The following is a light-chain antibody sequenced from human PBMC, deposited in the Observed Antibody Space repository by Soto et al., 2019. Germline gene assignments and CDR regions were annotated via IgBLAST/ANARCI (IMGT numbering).Light chain of an antibody. CDR2: EGI. Sequence: QSALTQPASVSGSPGQSITISCTGTSSTVGGFNVVSWYQQHPGKAPKVIIYEGIKRPSGISNRFSGSNSGSTASLTISGLQAEDEADYYCCSYVGATNYVFATGTQVTVL. V-gene: IGLV2-23*01. CDR3: CSYVGATNYV. CDR1: SSTVGGFNV. J-gene: IGLJ1*01.